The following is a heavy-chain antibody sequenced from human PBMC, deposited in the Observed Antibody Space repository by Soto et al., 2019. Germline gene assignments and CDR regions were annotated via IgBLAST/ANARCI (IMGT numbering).Heavy chain of an antibody. CDR1: GYTFTSYG. D-gene: IGHD2-15*01. J-gene: IGHJ6*02. CDR3: ARDGADLDYYYGMDV. CDR2: ISAYNGNT. V-gene: IGHV1-18*01. Sequence: QVQLVQSGAEVKKPGASVKVSCKASGYTFTSYGISWVRQAPGQGLEWMGWISAYNGNTNYAQKLQGRVTMTTDTSTSTAYLELGSLSSDATAVYYCARDGADLDYYYGMDVWGQVTAVTVSS.